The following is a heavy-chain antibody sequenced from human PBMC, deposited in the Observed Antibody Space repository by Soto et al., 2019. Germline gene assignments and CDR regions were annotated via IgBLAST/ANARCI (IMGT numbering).Heavy chain of an antibody. Sequence: GGSLRLSCAASGFTFSSYSMNWVRQAPGKGLEWVSSISSSSSYIYYADSVKGRFTISRDNAKNSLYLQMNSLRAEDTAVYYCARSGTGGSGYYGMDVWGQGTTVTVSS. V-gene: IGHV3-21*01. J-gene: IGHJ6*02. CDR2: ISSSSSYI. CDR1: GFTFSSYS. CDR3: ARSGTGGSGYYGMDV. D-gene: IGHD1-1*01.